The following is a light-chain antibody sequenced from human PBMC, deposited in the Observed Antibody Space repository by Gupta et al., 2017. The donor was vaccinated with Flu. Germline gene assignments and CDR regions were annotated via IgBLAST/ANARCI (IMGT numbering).Light chain of an antibody. CDR1: SSDVGAYNY. CDR2: DVS. Sequence: SSLTQPPSVSGSPGPSVTISCTGTSSDVGAYNYVSWYQHHPGKAPKVMIYDVSRRPSGVPDRFSGSKSANTASLTISGLQAEDEADYYCCSYAGALTFVFGTGTKVTVL. J-gene: IGLJ1*01. V-gene: IGLV2-11*01. CDR3: CSYAGALTFV.